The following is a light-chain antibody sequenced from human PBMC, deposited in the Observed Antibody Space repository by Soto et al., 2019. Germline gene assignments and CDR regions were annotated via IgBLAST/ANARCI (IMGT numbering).Light chain of an antibody. Sequence: QSALTQPASVSGSPGQSITISCTGTSSDVGSYNLVSWYQQHPGKAPKLMIYEGSKRPSGVSNRFSGSESGNTASLTISGLQAEDEADYYCCSYAGSSLVFGGGTKVTVL. J-gene: IGLJ2*01. CDR2: EGS. CDR3: CSYAGSSLV. V-gene: IGLV2-23*01. CDR1: SSDVGSYNL.